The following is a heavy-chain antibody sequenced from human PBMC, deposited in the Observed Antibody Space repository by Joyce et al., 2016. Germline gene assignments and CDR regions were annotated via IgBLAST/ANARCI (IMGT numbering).Heavy chain of an antibody. Sequence: QVLLVQSGPAQKEPGASMTLSCKTSGYSFTNYALNWVRQAPGQGLEWMGRIHADSGVTMFSQKFYDRVSITTDTSASTVYMEMRGLTSADTATYYCTRSLPHGDGYKRATDIWGQGTLVTVSS. CDR3: TRSLPHGDGYKRATDI. V-gene: IGHV1-3*05. CDR2: IHADSGVT. D-gene: IGHD5-24*01. CDR1: GYSFTNYA. J-gene: IGHJ4*02.